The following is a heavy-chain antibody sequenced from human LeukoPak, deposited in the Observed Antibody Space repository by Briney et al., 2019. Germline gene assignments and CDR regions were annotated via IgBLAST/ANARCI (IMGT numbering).Heavy chain of an antibody. J-gene: IGHJ1*01. CDR2: ISGSGGST. D-gene: IGHD2-2*01. CDR3: ARGYSTSWGDFQY. CDR1: GFTFSSYA. Sequence: GGSLRLSCAASGFTFSSYAMSWVRQAPGKGLEWVSAISGSGGSTYYADSVKGRFTISRDNSKNTLYLQMNSLTSEDTAVYYCARGYSTSWGDFQYWGQGSLVTVSS. V-gene: IGHV3-23*01.